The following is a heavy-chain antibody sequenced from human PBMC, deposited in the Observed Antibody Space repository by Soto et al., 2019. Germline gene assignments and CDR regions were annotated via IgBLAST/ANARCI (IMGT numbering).Heavy chain of an antibody. Sequence: SETLSLTCTVSGGSISSSSYYWDWIRQPPGKGLEWIGNIYYTGSAYFNPSLKSRVTITKDTSKNQFSLKLTSVTAADTAVYFCARPGVAAVAGNWLDLWGPGTLVTVSS. CDR3: ARPGVAAVAGNWLDL. D-gene: IGHD6-13*01. CDR1: GGSISSSSYY. J-gene: IGHJ5*02. CDR2: IYYTGSA. V-gene: IGHV4-39*01.